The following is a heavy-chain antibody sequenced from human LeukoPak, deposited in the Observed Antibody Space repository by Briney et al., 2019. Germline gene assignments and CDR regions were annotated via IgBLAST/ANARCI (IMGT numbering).Heavy chain of an antibody. CDR1: GFTFSSYA. J-gene: IGHJ6*02. D-gene: IGHD3-10*01. Sequence: GRSLRLSCAASGFTFSSYAMNWVRRAPGKGLEWVAFISYDGSNKYYADSVKGRFTISRDNSKNTLYLQMNSLRAEDTAVYYCASQGGLLWFGELSGGMDVWGQGTTVTVSS. CDR3: ASQGGLLWFGELSGGMDV. CDR2: ISYDGSNK. V-gene: IGHV3-30-3*01.